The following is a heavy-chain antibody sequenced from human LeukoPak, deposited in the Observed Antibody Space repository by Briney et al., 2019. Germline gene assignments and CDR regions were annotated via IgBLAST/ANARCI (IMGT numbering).Heavy chain of an antibody. D-gene: IGHD2-15*01. J-gene: IGHJ4*02. CDR3: AWGYCGGGSCYSFDY. CDR2: ISDSGGST. V-gene: IGHV3-23*01. Sequence: PGGSLRLSCAASGFIFSNYAMSWVRQAPGKGLEWVSGISDSGGSTYYADSVKGRFTISRDNSKNTLYLQMNSLRAEDTAVYYCAWGYCGGGSCYSFDYWGQGNLVTVS. CDR1: GFIFSNYA.